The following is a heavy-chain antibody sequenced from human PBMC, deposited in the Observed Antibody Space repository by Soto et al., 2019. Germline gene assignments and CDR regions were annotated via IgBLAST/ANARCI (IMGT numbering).Heavy chain of an antibody. CDR1: GFTFSDYW. D-gene: IGHD3-10*01. CDR2: IKYDGAEK. Sequence: GGSLRLSCAASGFTFSDYWMNWVRQAPGKGLEWVASIKYDGAEKSYVDSVKGRFTISRDNPKNSVYLQMASLRVEVMAVYYCARDGVAPGLYFDYWGQGTLVTVSS. V-gene: IGHV3-7*05. CDR3: ARDGVAPGLYFDY. J-gene: IGHJ4*02.